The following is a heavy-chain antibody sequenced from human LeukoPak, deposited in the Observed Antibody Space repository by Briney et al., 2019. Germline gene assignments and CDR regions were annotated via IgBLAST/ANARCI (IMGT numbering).Heavy chain of an antibody. Sequence: SQTLSLTCTVSGGSISSGSYYWSWIRQPAGKGLEWIGYIYYSGSTNYNPSLKSRVTISVDTSKNQFSLKLSSVTAADTAVYYCARGFRYSSSWYPYYYYMDVWGKGTTVTVSS. J-gene: IGHJ6*03. CDR3: ARGFRYSSSWYPYYYYMDV. V-gene: IGHV4-61*09. CDR2: IYYSGST. D-gene: IGHD6-13*01. CDR1: GGSISSGSYY.